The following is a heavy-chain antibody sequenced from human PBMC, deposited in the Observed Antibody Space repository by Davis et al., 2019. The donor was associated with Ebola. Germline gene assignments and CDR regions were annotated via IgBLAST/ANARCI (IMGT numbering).Heavy chain of an antibody. J-gene: IGHJ4*02. CDR1: GDSVSTAG. CDR2: TYYSSSKWYN. Sequence: HSQTLSLTCAISGDSVSTAGWNRIRQSPSRGLEWLGRTYYSSSKWYNDYAVSVKSRINIKPDTSKNQLALQLNSLTPEDTAVYYCARGWLRTGFDSWGQGTLVTVSS. V-gene: IGHV6-1*01. CDR3: ARGWLRTGFDS. D-gene: IGHD5-12*01.